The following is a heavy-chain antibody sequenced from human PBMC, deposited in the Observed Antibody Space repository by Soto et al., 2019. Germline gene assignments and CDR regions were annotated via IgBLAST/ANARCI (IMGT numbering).Heavy chain of an antibody. CDR3: ARHEGLFSSGWYDY. J-gene: IGHJ4*02. D-gene: IGHD6-19*01. V-gene: IGHV4-59*08. CDR1: GGSISRDY. CDR2: IYYSGST. Sequence: PSETLSLTCTVSGGSISRDYWSWIRQPPGKGLEWIGYIYYSGSTNYNPSLKSRVTISVDTSKNQFSLKLSSVTAADTAVYYCARHEGLFSSGWYDYWGQGTLVTVSS.